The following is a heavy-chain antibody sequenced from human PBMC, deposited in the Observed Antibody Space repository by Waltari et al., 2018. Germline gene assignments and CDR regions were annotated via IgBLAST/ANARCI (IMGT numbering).Heavy chain of an antibody. CDR3: VRHCFALVGSCNWFDP. D-gene: IGHD2-21*01. Sequence: QLQLQESGPGLVKPSATLSLTCIVSGGSIPNSIYYWAWVRQPPGKGLEWIGAIFHTGSTYYTPSLKSRVSISVDTSNNHFSLKLTSVTAADAAVYYCVRHCFALVGSCNWFDPWGQGTLVTVSS. CDR1: GGSIPNSIYY. CDR2: IFHTGST. V-gene: IGHV4-39*01. J-gene: IGHJ5*02.